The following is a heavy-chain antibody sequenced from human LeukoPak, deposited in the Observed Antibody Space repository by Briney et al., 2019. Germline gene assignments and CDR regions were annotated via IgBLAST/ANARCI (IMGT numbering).Heavy chain of an antibody. CDR3: ARGSPSAYDIYDY. CDR2: IYYSGST. D-gene: IGHD3-9*01. V-gene: IGHV4-59*01. CDR1: GGSISSYY. J-gene: IGHJ4*02. Sequence: SETLSLTCTVSGGSISSYYWSLIRQPPGKGLEWIGYIYYSGSTNYNPSLKSRVTISVDTSKNQFSLKLSSVTAADTAVYYCARGSPSAYDIYDYWGQGTLVTVSS.